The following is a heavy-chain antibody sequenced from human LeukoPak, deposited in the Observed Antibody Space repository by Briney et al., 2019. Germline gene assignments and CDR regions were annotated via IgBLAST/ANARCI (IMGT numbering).Heavy chain of an antibody. CDR1: GGSISSGGYC. V-gene: IGHV4-31*03. J-gene: IGHJ3*02. Sequence: SQTLSLTRTVSGGSISSGGYCWSWIRQHPGKGLEWIGYIYYSGSTYYNPSLKSRVTISVDTSKNQFSLKLSSVTAADTAVYYCARDYYDSSGYTGARAPTGAFDIWGQGTMVTVSS. D-gene: IGHD3-22*01. CDR3: ARDYYDSSGYTGARAPTGAFDI. CDR2: IYYSGST.